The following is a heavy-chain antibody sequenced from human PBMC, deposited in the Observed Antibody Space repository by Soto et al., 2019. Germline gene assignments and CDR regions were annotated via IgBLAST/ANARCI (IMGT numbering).Heavy chain of an antibody. V-gene: IGHV4-30-2*01. CDR2: IYPSGMP. D-gene: IGHD5-18*01. CDR1: GGSISNAAYS. J-gene: IGHJ4*02. Sequence: KASETLSLTCTVSGGSISNAAYSWSWIRQPPWKGLEWIGYIYPSGMPFYNPSLRSRVTISIDRSNDQFSLNLKSVTAADTAVYYCARERGGYGLFDSWGQGXLVTVYS. CDR3: ARERGGYGLFDS.